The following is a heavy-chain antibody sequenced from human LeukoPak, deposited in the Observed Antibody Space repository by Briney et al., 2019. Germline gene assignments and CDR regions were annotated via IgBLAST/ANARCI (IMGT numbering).Heavy chain of an antibody. CDR2: MYSSGS. Sequence: PSETLSLTCIVSGASIRSYSWTWIRQPPGKGLEWIAYMYSSGSDSNPSLKSRVTISVDTSKNQFSLNLKSVTAADTAVYYCARVLQKTVWGVPDKWFAPWGRGIPVTVSS. J-gene: IGHJ5*02. CDR1: GASIRSYS. D-gene: IGHD3-10*01. CDR3: ARVLQKTVWGVPDKWFAP. V-gene: IGHV4-59*01.